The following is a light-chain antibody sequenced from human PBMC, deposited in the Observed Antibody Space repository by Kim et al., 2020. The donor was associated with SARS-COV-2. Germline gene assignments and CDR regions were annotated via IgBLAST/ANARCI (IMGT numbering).Light chain of an antibody. CDR1: DSNIGSNT. CDR3: SARDDTLNGWV. V-gene: IGLV1-44*01. Sequence: GQSVTIAGSGRDSNIGSNTVGWFQHVPGKAPKLIIHTNTQRPSGVPDRFSASKSGTSASLAISGLQSEDEAEYYCSARDDTLNGWVFGGGTQLTVL. CDR2: TNT. J-gene: IGLJ3*02.